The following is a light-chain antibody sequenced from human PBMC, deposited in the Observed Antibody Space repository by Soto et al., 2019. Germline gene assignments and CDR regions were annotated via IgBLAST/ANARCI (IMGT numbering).Light chain of an antibody. CDR3: EQTYSTPVT. Sequence: DIPMTQSPSSLSASVGDRVTVTCRTSQKINNYLNWYQQKPGKAPKLLIYGASSVQSGVPLRFSGSVSGTEFTLTISSLQPEVFAIYYCEQTYSTPVTFGQGTRLEVK. V-gene: IGKV1-39*01. CDR2: GAS. CDR1: QKINNY. J-gene: IGKJ5*01.